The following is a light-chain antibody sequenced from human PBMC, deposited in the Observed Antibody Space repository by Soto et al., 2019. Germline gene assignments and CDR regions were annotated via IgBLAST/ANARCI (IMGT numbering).Light chain of an antibody. V-gene: IGKV3-20*01. CDR1: QSVNSNY. Sequence: IVLTQSPGTLSLSPGERATLSCRASQSVNSNYLAWYQQKPGQAPRLLIYGASSRATGIPDRFSGSGSGTDFTLTISRLEPEDFAVYFCQQYSNSLFTFGPGTKVDIK. J-gene: IGKJ3*01. CDR3: QQYSNSLFT. CDR2: GAS.